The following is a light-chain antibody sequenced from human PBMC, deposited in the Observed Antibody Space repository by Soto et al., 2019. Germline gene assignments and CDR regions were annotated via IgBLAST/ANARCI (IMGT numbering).Light chain of an antibody. CDR2: SDN. J-gene: IGLJ2*01. CDR3: SAWDDSLNGPV. V-gene: IGLV1-44*01. Sequence: QSVLTQPPSASGTPGQRVTLSCCGSDSNIGTNTVYWYQQLPETAPKLLIHSDNERPSGVPDRFSGAKSGTSASLVIRGLQSEDEADFYCSAWDDSLNGPVFGGGTQLTVL. CDR1: DSNIGTNT.